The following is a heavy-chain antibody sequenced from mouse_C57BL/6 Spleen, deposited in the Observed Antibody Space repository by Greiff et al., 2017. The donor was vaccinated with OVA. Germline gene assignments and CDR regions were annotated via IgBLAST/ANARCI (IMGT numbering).Heavy chain of an antibody. D-gene: IGHD2-12*01. CDR1: GYSITSGYY. V-gene: IGHV3-6*01. CDR3: ARGTYDGWYFDV. CDR2: ISYDGSN. J-gene: IGHJ1*03. Sequence: VQLQQSGPGLVKPSQSLSLTCSVTGYSITSGYYWNWIRQFPGNKLEWMGYISYDGSNNYNPSLKNRISITRDTSKNQFFLKLNSVTTEDTATYYCARGTYDGWYFDVWGTGTTVTVSS.